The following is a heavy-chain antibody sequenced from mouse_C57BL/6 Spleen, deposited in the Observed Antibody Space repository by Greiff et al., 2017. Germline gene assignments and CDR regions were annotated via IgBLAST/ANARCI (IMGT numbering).Heavy chain of an antibody. CDR2: IDPENGDT. V-gene: IGHV14-4*01. J-gene: IGHJ2*01. CDR3: TEGSDY. Sequence: VQLKQSGAELVRPGASVKLSCTASGFNIKDDYMHWVQQRPDQGLEWIGWIDPENGDTEYASKFQGKATITADTSSNTAYLQLSSLTSEDTAVYYCTEGSDYWGQGTTLTVSS. CDR1: GFNIKDDY.